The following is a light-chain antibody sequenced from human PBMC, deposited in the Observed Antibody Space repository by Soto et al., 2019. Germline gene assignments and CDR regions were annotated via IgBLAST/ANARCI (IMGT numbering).Light chain of an antibody. CDR3: LQYSSHSWT. CDR2: DAS. Sequence: DIQMTQSPSTLSASVGDRVNITCRASQGISDWLAWYQQKPGKAPELLIFDASNLKSGVSSRFSGSGSGTEFTLTISRLQPDDVATYYCLQYSSHSWTFGQGTKVDIK. J-gene: IGKJ1*01. CDR1: QGISDW. V-gene: IGKV1-5*01.